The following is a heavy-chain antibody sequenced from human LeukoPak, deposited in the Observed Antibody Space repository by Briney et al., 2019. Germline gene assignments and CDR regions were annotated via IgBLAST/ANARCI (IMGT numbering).Heavy chain of an antibody. CDR3: ARRYDFWSGSRPFDY. Sequence: SETLSLTCTVSGGSISSSSYYWGWIRQPPGKGPEWIGEINHSGSTNYNPSLKSRVTISVDTSKNQFSLKLSSVTAADTAVYYCARRYDFWSGSRPFDYWGQGTLVTVSS. CDR2: INHSGST. J-gene: IGHJ4*02. V-gene: IGHV4-39*07. CDR1: GGSISSSSYY. D-gene: IGHD3-3*01.